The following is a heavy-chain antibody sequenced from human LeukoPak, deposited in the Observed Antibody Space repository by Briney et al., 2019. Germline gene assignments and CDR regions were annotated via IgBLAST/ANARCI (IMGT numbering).Heavy chain of an antibody. CDR1: GYTLTELS. Sequence: ASVKVSCKVSGYTLTELSMHWVRQAPGKGLEWMGGFDPEDGETIYAQKFQGRVTMTEDTSTDTAYMELSSLRSEDTAVYYCATDQPSPYDYVWGSYRYFGYWGQGTLVTVSS. CDR3: ATDQPSPYDYVWGSYRYFGY. CDR2: FDPEDGET. D-gene: IGHD3-16*02. J-gene: IGHJ4*02. V-gene: IGHV1-24*01.